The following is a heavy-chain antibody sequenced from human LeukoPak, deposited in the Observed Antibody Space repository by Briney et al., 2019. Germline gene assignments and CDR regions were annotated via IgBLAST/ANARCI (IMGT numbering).Heavy chain of an antibody. CDR3: ASMPYYDGSGYQYYYYGMDV. V-gene: IGHV1-69*04. J-gene: IGHJ6*02. D-gene: IGHD3-22*01. CDR1: GGTFSSYA. CDR2: IIPILGIA. Sequence: SSVKVSCKASGGTFSSYAISWVRQAPGQGLEWMGRIIPILGIANYAQKFQGRVTITADKSTSTAYMELSSLRSEDTAVYYCASMPYYDGSGYQYYYYGMDVWGQGTTVTVSS.